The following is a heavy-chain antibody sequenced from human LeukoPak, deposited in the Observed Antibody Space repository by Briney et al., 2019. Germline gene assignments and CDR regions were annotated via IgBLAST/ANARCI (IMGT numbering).Heavy chain of an antibody. Sequence: GGSLRLSCGGPGFTLDDYGMHWVRQRPGKGLEWVSLISGDGGMTHYADSVKGRFTISRDNSKNSLYLQMNSLRIEDSAFYYCAKDAPYSGRVFDCWGQGTLVTVSS. CDR2: ISGDGGMT. J-gene: IGHJ4*02. D-gene: IGHD5-12*01. CDR1: GFTLDDYG. CDR3: AKDAPYSGRVFDC. V-gene: IGHV3-43*02.